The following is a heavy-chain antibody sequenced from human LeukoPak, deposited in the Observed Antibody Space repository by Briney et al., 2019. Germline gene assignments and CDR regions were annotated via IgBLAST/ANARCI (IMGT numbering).Heavy chain of an antibody. CDR2: INPNSGGT. CDR3: ARDLVLMVYAMSNPPGY. D-gene: IGHD2-8*01. J-gene: IGHJ4*02. V-gene: IGHV1-2*02. Sequence: ASVKVSCKASGYTFTGYYMHWVPQAPGQGLEWMGWINPNSGGTNYAQKFQGRVTMTRDTSISTAYMELSRLRSDDTAVYYCARDLVLMVYAMSNPPGYWGQGTLVTVSS. CDR1: GYTFTGYY.